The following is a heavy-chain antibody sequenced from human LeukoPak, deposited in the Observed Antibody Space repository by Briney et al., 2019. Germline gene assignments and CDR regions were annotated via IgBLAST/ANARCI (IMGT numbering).Heavy chain of an antibody. J-gene: IGHJ4*02. CDR3: AREYYYGGYFDY. Sequence: GGSLRLSCAASGFTVSSNYMSWVRQVPGKGLEWVSVIYSGGSTYYADSVKGRFTISRDNSKNTLYLQMNSLRAEDTAVYYCAREYYYGGYFDYWGQGTLVTVSS. CDR1: GFTVSSNY. CDR2: IYSGGST. V-gene: IGHV3-53*01. D-gene: IGHD3-10*01.